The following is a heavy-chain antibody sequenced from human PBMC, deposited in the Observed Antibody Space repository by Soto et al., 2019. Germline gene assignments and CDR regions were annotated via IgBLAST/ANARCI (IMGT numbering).Heavy chain of an antibody. CDR1: GYTFTGYY. V-gene: IGHV1-2*04. CDR3: AREGLPSIAARPWWYFDL. J-gene: IGHJ2*01. D-gene: IGHD6-6*01. CDR2: INPNSGGT. Sequence: GASVKVSCKASGYTFTGYYMHWVRQAPGQGLEWMGWINPNSGGTNYAQKFQGWVTMTRDTSISTAYMELSRLRSDDTAVYYCAREGLPSIAARPWWYFDLWGRGTLVTVSS.